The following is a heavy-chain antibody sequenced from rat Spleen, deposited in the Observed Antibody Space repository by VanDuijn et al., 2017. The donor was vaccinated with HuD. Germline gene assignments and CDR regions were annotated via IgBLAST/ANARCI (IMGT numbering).Heavy chain of an antibody. V-gene: IGHV5-27*01. Sequence: EVQLVESGGGLVQPGRSLKLSCAASGFTFSNYDMAWVRQAPTKGLEWVASISPSGGSTYYRDSVKGRFTVSRDNAKSSLYLQMDSLRSEDTATYYCTSYGGYAHYWGQGVMVTVSS. CDR3: TSYGGYAHY. CDR2: ISPSGGST. CDR1: GFTFSNYD. J-gene: IGHJ2*01. D-gene: IGHD1-11*01.